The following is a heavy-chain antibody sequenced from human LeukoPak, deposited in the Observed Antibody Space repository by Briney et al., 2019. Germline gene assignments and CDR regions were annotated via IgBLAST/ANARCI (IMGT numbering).Heavy chain of an antibody. CDR2: ISYDGSNK. D-gene: IGHD6-19*01. V-gene: IGHV3-30*18. Sequence: PGGSLRLSCAASGFTFSSYGMHWVRHAPGKGLEGVAVISYDGSNKYYADSVKGRFTISRDNSKNTLYLQMNSLRAEDTAVYYCAKDLSSGWHNDAFDIWGQGTMVTVSS. CDR1: GFTFSSYG. J-gene: IGHJ3*02. CDR3: AKDLSSGWHNDAFDI.